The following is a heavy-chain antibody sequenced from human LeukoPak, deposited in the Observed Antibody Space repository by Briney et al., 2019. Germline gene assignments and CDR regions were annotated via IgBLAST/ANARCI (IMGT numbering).Heavy chain of an antibody. Sequence: GGSLRLSCAASGFTFSSYAMSWVRQAPGKGLEWVSAISGSGDSTYYGDSVKGRFTISRDNSKNTLYLQMNSLRAEDTAVYYCAKDNYYDSSGSIDYWGQGTLVTVSS. CDR3: AKDNYYDSSGSIDY. V-gene: IGHV3-23*01. CDR1: GFTFSSYA. J-gene: IGHJ4*02. D-gene: IGHD3-22*01. CDR2: ISGSGDST.